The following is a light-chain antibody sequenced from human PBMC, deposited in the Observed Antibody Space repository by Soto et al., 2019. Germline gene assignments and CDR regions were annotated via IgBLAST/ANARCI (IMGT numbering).Light chain of an antibody. CDR3: QQYNSRSRA. V-gene: IGKV1-5*01. J-gene: IGKJ1*01. Sequence: DIQMTQSPSTLSTSVGDRVTITCRASQSINNWLAWYQQKPGRAPKLLIYDASGLQSGVPSRFSGSGSGTEVTLTISSLQPDDFATYYCQQYNSRSRAFGQGTKLEIK. CDR1: QSINNW. CDR2: DAS.